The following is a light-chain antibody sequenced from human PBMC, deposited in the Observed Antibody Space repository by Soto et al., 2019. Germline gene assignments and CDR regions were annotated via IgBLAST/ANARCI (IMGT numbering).Light chain of an antibody. CDR2: DVN. Sequence: QSALTQPRSVSGSPGQSVTISCTGTSSGVGYYNYVSWYQQHPGEAPKLMIYDVNKRPSGVPDRFSGSKSGNTASLTISGLQAEDEADYYCCSYAGSYSHVVFGGGTKLTVL. CDR1: SSGVGYYNY. CDR3: CSYAGSYSHVV. V-gene: IGLV2-11*01. J-gene: IGLJ2*01.